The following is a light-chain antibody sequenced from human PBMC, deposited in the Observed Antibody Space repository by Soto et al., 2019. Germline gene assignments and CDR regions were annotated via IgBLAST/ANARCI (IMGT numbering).Light chain of an antibody. CDR3: QQSDSPPYT. J-gene: IGKJ2*01. Sequence: DIQMTQSPSSLSASVGDRVTITCRASQTITTYLNWYQQKPGKAPKLLISVASSLQSGVPSRFSGSGSGTDFTLTIYNLQPEDFATYFCQQSDSPPYTFGLGTKLEIK. CDR1: QTITTY. CDR2: VAS. V-gene: IGKV1-39*01.